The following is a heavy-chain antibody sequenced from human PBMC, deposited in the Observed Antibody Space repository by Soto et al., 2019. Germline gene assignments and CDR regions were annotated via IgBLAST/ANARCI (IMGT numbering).Heavy chain of an antibody. J-gene: IGHJ6*03. CDR2: ITSSGSDT. D-gene: IGHD2-15*01. V-gene: IGHV3-23*01. CDR3: ALGGCSGGSCNYYYYYMDV. Sequence: GGSLRLSCAASGFTFSTYAMSWVRQAPGKALEWVSSITSSGSDTFYADSVKGRFTISRDNSKNTLYLQMNSLRAEDTAVYYCALGGCSGGSCNYYYYYMDVWGKGTTVTAP. CDR1: GFTFSTYA.